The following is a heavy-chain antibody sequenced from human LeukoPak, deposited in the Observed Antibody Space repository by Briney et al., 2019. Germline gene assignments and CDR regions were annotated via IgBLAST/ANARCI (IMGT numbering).Heavy chain of an antibody. V-gene: IGHV1-18*01. CDR1: GYTFTSYG. CDR2: ISAYNGNT. J-gene: IGHJ4*02. Sequence: GASVKVSCKASGYTFTSYGISWVRQAPGQGLEWMGWISAYNGNTNYAQKLQGRVTMTTDTSTSTAYMELRSLRSDDTAVYYCARDPLRTTFPLILTDYLFDYWGQGTLVTVSS. CDR3: ARDPLRTTFPLILTDYLFDY. D-gene: IGHD3-9*01.